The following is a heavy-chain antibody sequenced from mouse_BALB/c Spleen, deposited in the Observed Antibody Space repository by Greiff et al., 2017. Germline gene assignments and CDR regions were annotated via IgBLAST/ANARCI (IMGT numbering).Heavy chain of an antibody. CDR2: IWTGGGT. CDR3: VRDYGNYGYAMDY. D-gene: IGHD2-1*01. J-gene: IGHJ4*01. V-gene: IGHV2-9-2*01. CDR1: GFSLTSYD. Sequence: QVQLQQSGPGLVAPSQSLSITCTVSGFSLTSYDISWIRQPPGKGLEWLGVIWTGGGTNYNSAFMSRLSISKDNSKSQVFLKMNSLQTDDTAIYYCVRDYGNYGYAMDYWGQGTSVTVSS.